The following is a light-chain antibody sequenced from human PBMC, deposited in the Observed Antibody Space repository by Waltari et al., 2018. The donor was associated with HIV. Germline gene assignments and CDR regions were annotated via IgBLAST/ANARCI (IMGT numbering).Light chain of an antibody. J-gene: IGKJ4*01. CDR2: GAS. Sequence: DIQLTQSPPFLSASAGDRVTITSRANQTISTYLVWCQQKPGKGPQLLIFGASTLQTGVPSRVSGSGSGTEFVLTITSVQSEDFATYYCQQVNSYPLTFGGGTKVEVK. CDR1: QTISTY. CDR3: QQVNSYPLT. V-gene: IGKV1-9*01.